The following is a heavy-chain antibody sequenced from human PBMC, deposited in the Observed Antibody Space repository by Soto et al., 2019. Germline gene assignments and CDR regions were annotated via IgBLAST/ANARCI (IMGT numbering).Heavy chain of an antibody. Sequence: QVQLQESGPGLVKPSETLSLNCTVTGGTISGYYWTWIRQSAGGGLEWIGRIYSSGSTNYNPSLNNRVTTSLDTSMNHHSLGLSSVTAADTAVYYCARGQRFSHWFDPWGQGTLVAVSS. CDR2: IYSSGST. CDR1: GGTISGYY. J-gene: IGHJ5*02. V-gene: IGHV4-4*07. D-gene: IGHD3-3*01. CDR3: ARGQRFSHWFDP.